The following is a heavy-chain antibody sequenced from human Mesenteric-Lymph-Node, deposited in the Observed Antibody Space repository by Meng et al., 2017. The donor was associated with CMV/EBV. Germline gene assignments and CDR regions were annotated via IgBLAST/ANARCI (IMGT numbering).Heavy chain of an antibody. Sequence: GESLKISCAASGFTFNNYPMTWVRQAPGKGLEWVAIIYSLGGDKFYADSVQGRFTISRDNSRNTVSLHMNSLRAEDTAIYYCAKEGISRYRSSTSCYFGVDLWGQGTLVTVSS. CDR2: IYSLGGDK. D-gene: IGHD2-2*01. CDR1: GFTFNNYP. J-gene: IGHJ5*02. CDR3: AKEGISRYRSSTSCYFGVDL. V-gene: IGHV3-23*03.